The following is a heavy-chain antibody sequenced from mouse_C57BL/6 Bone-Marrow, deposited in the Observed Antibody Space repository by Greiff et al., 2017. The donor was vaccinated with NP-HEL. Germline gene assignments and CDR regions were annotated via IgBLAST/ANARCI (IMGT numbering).Heavy chain of an antibody. CDR1: GYTFTSYG. CDR3: ARGDYDYAMDY. V-gene: IGHV1-81*01. Sequence: VHLVESGAELARPGASVKLSCKASGYTFTSYGISWVKQRTGQGLEWIGEIYPRSGNTYYNEKFKGKATLTADKSSSTAYMELRSLTSEDSAVYFCARGDYDYAMDYWGQGTSVTVSS. J-gene: IGHJ4*01. D-gene: IGHD2-4*01. CDR2: IYPRSGNT.